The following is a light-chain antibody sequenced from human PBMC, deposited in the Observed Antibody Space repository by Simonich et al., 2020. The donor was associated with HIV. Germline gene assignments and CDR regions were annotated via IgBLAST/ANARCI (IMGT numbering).Light chain of an antibody. CDR2: ADN. CDR3: QSYDSSNQV. CDR1: SGSIASNY. Sequence: NFMLTQPHSVSESPGKTVTISCTRSSGSIASNYVQWYQQRPGRAPTTVIYADNQRPSGGPDRFSGSIDSSSNSASLTISGLKHEDESDYYCQSYDSSNQVFGGGTKLTVL. V-gene: IGLV6-57*03. J-gene: IGLJ3*02.